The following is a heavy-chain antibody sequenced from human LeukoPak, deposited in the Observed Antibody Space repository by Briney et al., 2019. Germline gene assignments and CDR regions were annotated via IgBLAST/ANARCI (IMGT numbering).Heavy chain of an antibody. CDR2: ITTSGGST. D-gene: IGHD4-17*01. CDR1: GFTFSSYA. Sequence: GGSLRLSCAASGFTFSSYAMSWVRQAPGRGLEWVSAITTSGGSTYYADSVKGRFTISRDNSKNTLYLQMNSLRAEDTAVYYCAKALYGDYVYLDYWGQGTLVTVSS. CDR3: AKALYGDYVYLDY. J-gene: IGHJ4*02. V-gene: IGHV3-23*01.